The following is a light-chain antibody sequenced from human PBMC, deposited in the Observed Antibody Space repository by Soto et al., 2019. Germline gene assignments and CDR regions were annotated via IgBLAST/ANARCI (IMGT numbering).Light chain of an antibody. CDR1: SSDVGGYNY. J-gene: IGLJ2*01. Sequence: QSALTQPASVSGSPGQSITISCTGTSSDVGGYNYLSWYQQHPGKAPKLMIYDVSNRPSGVSNRFSGSKSGNTASLTISGLQAEDEADYYCSSYTSSSTAVVFGGGTKVTVL. CDR2: DVS. CDR3: SSYTSSSTAVV. V-gene: IGLV2-14*01.